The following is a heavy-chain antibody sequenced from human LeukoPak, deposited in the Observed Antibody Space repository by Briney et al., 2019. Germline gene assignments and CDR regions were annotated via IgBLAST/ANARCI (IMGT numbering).Heavy chain of an antibody. CDR2: LSDSAVSS. V-gene: IGHV3-23*01. CDR3: AKAPDSSGFPSYFDS. Sequence: GGSLRLSCAVSGFTFSTFSMNWVRQAPGKGLEWVSSLSDSAVSSYYADSVKGRFTISRDNSKNTLYLQMNSLRAEDTATYYCAKAPDSSGFPSYFDSWGQGTLVAVSS. D-gene: IGHD3-22*01. CDR1: GFTFSTFS. J-gene: IGHJ4*02.